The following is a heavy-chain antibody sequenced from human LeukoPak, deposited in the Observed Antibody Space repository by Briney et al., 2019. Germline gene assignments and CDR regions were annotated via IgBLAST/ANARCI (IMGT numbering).Heavy chain of an antibody. Sequence: GGSLRLSCAASGFTFNTYAMSWVRQAPGKGLEWVSAISGSGGSTYYADSVKGRFTISRDNSKNTLYLQMNSLRAEDTAVYYCAKDTISYYDSSGYGRFDYWGQGTLVTVSS. V-gene: IGHV3-23*01. J-gene: IGHJ4*02. CDR1: GFTFNTYA. CDR2: ISGSGGST. D-gene: IGHD3-22*01. CDR3: AKDTISYYDSSGYGRFDY.